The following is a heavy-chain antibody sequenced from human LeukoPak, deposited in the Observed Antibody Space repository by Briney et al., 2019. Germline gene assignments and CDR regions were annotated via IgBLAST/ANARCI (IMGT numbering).Heavy chain of an antibody. CDR2: ISAYNGNT. Sequence: ASVKVSCKASGYTFTSYGISWVRQAPGQGLEWMGWISAYNGNTNYAQKLQGRVTMTTDTSTSTAYMELRSLRSDDTAVYYCARDYYDSSGYYYGYFDYWGQGTLVTVSS. D-gene: IGHD3-22*01. CDR1: GYTFTSYG. V-gene: IGHV1-18*01. CDR3: ARDYYDSSGYYYGYFDY. J-gene: IGHJ4*02.